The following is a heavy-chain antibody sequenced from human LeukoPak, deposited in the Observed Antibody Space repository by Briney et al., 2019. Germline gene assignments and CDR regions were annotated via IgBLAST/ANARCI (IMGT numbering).Heavy chain of an antibody. V-gene: IGHV4-59*01. CDR2: IYYSGST. Sequence: SETLSLTCTVSGGSFSTYYWSWIRQPPGKGLERIGFIYYSGSTNYNPSLKSRVTISVDTSKNQFSLKLSSVTAADTAVYYCAREFYYDSSGYFFNWGQGTLVTVSS. CDR1: GGSFSTYY. D-gene: IGHD3-22*01. J-gene: IGHJ4*02. CDR3: AREFYYDSSGYFFN.